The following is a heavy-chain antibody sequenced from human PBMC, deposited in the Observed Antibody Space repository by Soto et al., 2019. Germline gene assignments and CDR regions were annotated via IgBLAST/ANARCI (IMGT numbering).Heavy chain of an antibody. Sequence: QVQLVESGGGVVQPGTSLRLSCAASGFTFNTYAMHWVRQAPGKGLEWVAVISSDGSVKFYADSVKGRFTISRDNSKNTLYLQMTSPVTEDTAVYYCASKEGECCVGSCSGGYWGQGTLVTVSS. D-gene: IGHD2-15*01. CDR2: ISSDGSVK. CDR3: ASKEGECCVGSCSGGY. J-gene: IGHJ4*02. CDR1: GFTFNTYA. V-gene: IGHV3-30*03.